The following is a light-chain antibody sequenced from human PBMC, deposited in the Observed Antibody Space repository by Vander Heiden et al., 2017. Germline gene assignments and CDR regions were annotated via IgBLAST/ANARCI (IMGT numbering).Light chain of an antibody. V-gene: IGKV2-30*01. J-gene: IGKJ2*01. Sequence: DVVMTQSPLSLPAAIRQQAAISCRCSESLVYSDGNTYLMWFQQRPGQSTRRIIYIVSNRASVVPDRCGGRGSGADFTMRSSRVEDEDAGVYYCMQGSHCPYTFGQGTKLEIK. CDR1: ESLVYSDGNTY. CDR3: MQGSHCPYT. CDR2: IVS.